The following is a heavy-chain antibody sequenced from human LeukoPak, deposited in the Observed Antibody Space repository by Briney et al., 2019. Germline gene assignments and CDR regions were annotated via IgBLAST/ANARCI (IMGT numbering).Heavy chain of an antibody. D-gene: IGHD3-22*01. CDR3: ARAQTYYYDSSGYYYSDY. V-gene: IGHV1-2*06. Sequence: ASVKVSCKASGYTFTGYYMHWVRQAPGQGLEWMGRINPNSGGTNYAQKFQGRVTMTRDTPISTAYMELSGLRSDDTAVYYCARAQTYYYDSSGYYYSDYWGQGTLVTVSS. CDR1: GYTFTGYY. J-gene: IGHJ4*02. CDR2: INPNSGGT.